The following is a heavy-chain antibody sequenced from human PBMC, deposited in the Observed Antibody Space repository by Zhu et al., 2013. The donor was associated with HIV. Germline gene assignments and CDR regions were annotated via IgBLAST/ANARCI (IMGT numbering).Heavy chain of an antibody. D-gene: IGHD3-3*01. V-gene: IGHV1-8*03. Sequence: QVQLVQSGAEVKKPGASVKVSCKASGYTFTSYDINWVRQATGQGLEWMGWMNPNSGNTGYAQKFQGRVTITRNTSISTAYMELSSLRSEDTAVYYCARGVRSTIFGVVVYYYYYYMDVWGKGTTVTVSS. CDR3: ARGVRSTIFGVVVYYYYYYMDV. CDR2: MNPNSGNT. J-gene: IGHJ6*03. CDR1: GYTFTSYD.